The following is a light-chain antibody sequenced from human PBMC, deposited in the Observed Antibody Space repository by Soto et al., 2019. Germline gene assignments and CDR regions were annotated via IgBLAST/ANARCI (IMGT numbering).Light chain of an antibody. CDR1: QAISSW. J-gene: IGKJ5*01. V-gene: IGKV1-12*01. CDR2: AAS. Sequence: DIQMTQSPSSVSASVGDRVTITCRASQAISSWLAWYQQRPGKAPKLLISAASTLQSGVPSRFSGSGSGTDFTLTITSLQPEDFATYYCQQTDSLPVTFGQGTRLEVK. CDR3: QQTDSLPVT.